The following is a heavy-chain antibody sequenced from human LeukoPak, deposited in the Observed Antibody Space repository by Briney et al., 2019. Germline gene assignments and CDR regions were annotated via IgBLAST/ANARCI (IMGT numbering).Heavy chain of an antibody. CDR3: ARAAVTTLPYFDY. V-gene: IGHV1-2*02. CDR2: VNPNGGAT. Sequence: ASVKVSCKASGYTFTGYSMHWVRQAPGQGLEWMGWVNPNGGATNYVQKFQGRVTMTRDTSISTAYMELSRLRSDDTAVYYCARAAVTTLPYFDYWGQGTLVTVSS. CDR1: GYTFTGYS. J-gene: IGHJ4*02. D-gene: IGHD4-17*01.